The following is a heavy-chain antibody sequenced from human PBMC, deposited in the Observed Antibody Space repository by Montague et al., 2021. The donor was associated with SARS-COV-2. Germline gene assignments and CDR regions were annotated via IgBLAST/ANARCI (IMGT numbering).Heavy chain of an antibody. CDR3: ARTYYDTLTGRDYGMDV. J-gene: IGHJ6*02. V-gene: IGHV2-70*11. Sequence: PALVKPTQTLTLTCTFSGFSLSTSGMCVSWIRQPPGKALEWLARIDWDDDKYYSTSLKTRLTISKDTSKNQVVLTMTNMDPVDTATYYCARTYYDTLTGRDYGMDVWGPGTTVTGSS. CDR2: IDWDDDK. CDR1: GFSLSTSGMC. D-gene: IGHD3-9*01.